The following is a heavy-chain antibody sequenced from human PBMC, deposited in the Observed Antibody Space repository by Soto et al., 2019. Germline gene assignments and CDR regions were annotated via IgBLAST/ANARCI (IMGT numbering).Heavy chain of an antibody. CDR1: GGTFRNYP. CDR2: IFPLTDIP. J-gene: IGHJ4*02. Sequence: QVQLVQSGTEVKKPGSSVKVSCKASGGTFRNYPINWVRQAPGQGLEWMESIFPLTDIPDYAQNFQAILTISADKSTSTAYMELSSLTSDDTAMYFCARGPLVVLNYFESWGQGTLVTVSS. CDR3: ARGPLVVLNYFES. V-gene: IGHV1-69*02.